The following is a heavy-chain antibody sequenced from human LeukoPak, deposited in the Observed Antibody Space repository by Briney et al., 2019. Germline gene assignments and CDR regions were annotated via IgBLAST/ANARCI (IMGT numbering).Heavy chain of an antibody. CDR2: IWYDGTNK. Sequence: GGSLRLSCAASGFTFSTYGMHWVRQAPGKGLEWVAVIWYDGTNKYYAGSVKGRFTISRDNSKNTLYLQMNSLRAEDTAVYYCARDLLPGSGWYGNALDIWGQGSMVTVSS. D-gene: IGHD6-19*01. CDR1: GFTFSTYG. V-gene: IGHV3-33*01. J-gene: IGHJ3*02. CDR3: ARDLLPGSGWYGNALDI.